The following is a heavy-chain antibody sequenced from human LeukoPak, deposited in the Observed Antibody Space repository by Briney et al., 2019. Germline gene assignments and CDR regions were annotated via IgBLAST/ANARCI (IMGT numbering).Heavy chain of an antibody. J-gene: IGHJ6*02. V-gene: IGHV4-34*01. Sequence: SETLSLTCTVSGGSISSYYWTWIRQPPGKGLEWIGEINHSGSTNYNPSLKSRITISVDTSKNQFSLKLSSVTAADTAIYYCARLPTEGFGRDYYYYGLDVWGQGTTVTVSS. CDR2: INHSGST. D-gene: IGHD3-10*01. CDR1: GGSISSYY. CDR3: ARLPTEGFGRDYYYYGLDV.